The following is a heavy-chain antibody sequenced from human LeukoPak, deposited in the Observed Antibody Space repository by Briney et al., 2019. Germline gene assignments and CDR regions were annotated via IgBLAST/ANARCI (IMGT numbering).Heavy chain of an antibody. D-gene: IGHD4-11*01. J-gene: IGHJ4*02. CDR1: GGSISSYY. CDR2: IYYSGST. CDR3: ARADTVTTAYYFDY. V-gene: IGHV4-59*01. Sequence: KSSETLSLTCTVSGGSISSYYWSWIRQPPGKGLEWIGYIYYSGSTNYNPSLKSRVTISVDTSKNQFSLKLSSVTAADTAVYYCARADTVTTAYYFDYWGQGTLVTVSS.